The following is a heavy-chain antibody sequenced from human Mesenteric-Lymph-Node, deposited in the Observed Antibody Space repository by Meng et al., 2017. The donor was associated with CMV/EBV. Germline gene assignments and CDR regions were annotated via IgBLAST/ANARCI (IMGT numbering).Heavy chain of an antibody. CDR2: IYYSGST. V-gene: IGHV4-31*03. D-gene: IGHD4-17*01. Sequence: SETLSLTCTVSGGSISSGGYYWSWIRQHPGKGLEWIGYIYYSGSTYYNPSLKSRVTISVDTSKNQFSLKLSSVTAADTAVYYCARGHKRYGAVTTRAEYFQHWGQGTLVTVSS. CDR3: ARGHKRYGAVTTRAEYFQH. J-gene: IGHJ1*01. CDR1: GGSISSGGYY.